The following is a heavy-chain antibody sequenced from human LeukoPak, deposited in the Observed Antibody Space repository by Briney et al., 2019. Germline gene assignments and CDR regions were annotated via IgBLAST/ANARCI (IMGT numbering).Heavy chain of an antibody. CDR2: IKQDGSEK. CDR1: GFTFSSYW. Sequence: GGSLRLSCAASGFTFSSYWMSWVRQAPGKGLEWVANIKQDGSEKYYVDSVKGRFTISRDNAKNSLYLQMISLRPEDTAVYYCAKDTSIGKYCTNGVCSPFDYWGQGTLVTVSS. V-gene: IGHV3-7*03. J-gene: IGHJ4*02. CDR3: AKDTSIGKYCTNGVCSPFDY. D-gene: IGHD2-8*01.